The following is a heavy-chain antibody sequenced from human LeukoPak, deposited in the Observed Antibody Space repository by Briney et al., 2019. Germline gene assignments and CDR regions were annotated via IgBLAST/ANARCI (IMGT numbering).Heavy chain of an antibody. CDR2: ISYDGSNK. Sequence: PGRSLRLSCAASGFTFSSYAMHWVRQAPGKGLEWVAVISYDGSNKYYADSVKGRFTISRDNSKNTLYLQMNSLRPEDTAVYYCAKDSRTYFKWLDPWGQGTLVTVSS. V-gene: IGHV3-30*04. CDR3: AKDSRTYFKWLDP. D-gene: IGHD6-13*01. CDR1: GFTFSSYA. J-gene: IGHJ5*02.